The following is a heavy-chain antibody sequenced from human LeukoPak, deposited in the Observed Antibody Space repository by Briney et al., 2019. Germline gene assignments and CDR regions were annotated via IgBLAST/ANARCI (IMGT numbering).Heavy chain of an antibody. Sequence: SETLSLTCTVSGGSISSYYWSWIRQPPGKGLEWIGNIYTSGSTNYNPSLKSRVTISVDTSKNHFSLKLSSVTAADTAVYYCARQRIWSGYYVTYFDYWGQGTLVAVSS. V-gene: IGHV4-4*09. CDR1: GGSISSYY. D-gene: IGHD3-3*01. CDR3: ARQRIWSGYYVTYFDY. CDR2: IYTSGST. J-gene: IGHJ4*02.